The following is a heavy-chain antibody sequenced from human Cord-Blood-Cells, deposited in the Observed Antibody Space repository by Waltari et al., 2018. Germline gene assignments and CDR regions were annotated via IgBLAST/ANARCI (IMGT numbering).Heavy chain of an antibody. CDR1: GGTFSSYA. V-gene: IGHV1-69*01. CDR2: IIPIFVTA. D-gene: IGHD1-26*01. J-gene: IGHJ6*02. Sequence: QVQLVQSGAEVKKPGSSVKVSCKASGGTFSSYALSWVRQAPGHGLEWTGGIIPIFVTANYAQKFQGRVTITADESTSTAYMELSSLRSEDTAVYYCAREPGNPQGGYYYYGMDVWGQGTTVTVSS. CDR3: AREPGNPQGGYYYYGMDV.